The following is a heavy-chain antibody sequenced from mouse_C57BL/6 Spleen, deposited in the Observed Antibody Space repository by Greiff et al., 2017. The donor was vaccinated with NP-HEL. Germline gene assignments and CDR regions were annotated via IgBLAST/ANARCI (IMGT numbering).Heavy chain of an antibody. CDR1: GFTFSSYA. V-gene: IGHV5-4*03. J-gene: IGHJ1*03. CDR3: ASEGYGYFDV. D-gene: IGHD2-10*02. CDR2: ISDGGSYT. Sequence: EVKVEESGGGLVKPGGSLKLSCAASGFTFSSYAMSWVRQTPEKRLEWVATISDGGSYTYYPDNVKGRFTISRDNAKNNLYLQMSHLKSEDTAMYYCASEGYGYFDVWGTGTTVTVSS.